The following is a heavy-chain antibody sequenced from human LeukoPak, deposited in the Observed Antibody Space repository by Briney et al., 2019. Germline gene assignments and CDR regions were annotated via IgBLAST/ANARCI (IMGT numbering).Heavy chain of an antibody. D-gene: IGHD3-16*01. V-gene: IGHV3-74*01. Sequence: GGSLRLSCAASGFTFSSYWMHWVRQAPGKGLVWVSRIISDGSSTSYADSVKGRFTISRDNAKNTLYLQMNSLRAEDTAVYYCASPAGGLGVWDAFDIWGQGTMVTVSS. CDR1: GFTFSSYW. J-gene: IGHJ3*02. CDR2: IISDGSST. CDR3: ASPAGGLGVWDAFDI.